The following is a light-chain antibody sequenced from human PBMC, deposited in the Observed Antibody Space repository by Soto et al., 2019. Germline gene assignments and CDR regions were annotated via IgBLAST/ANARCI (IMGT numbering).Light chain of an antibody. CDR3: QQYNSYSEA. CDR1: QSISSW. CDR2: DAS. V-gene: IGKV1-5*01. Sequence: DIPLTPSPSTLSSSVGDIVTITCRASQSISSWLAWYQQKPGKAPKLLIYDASSLESGVPSRFSGSGSGTEFTLTISSLQPDDFATYYCQQYNSYSEAFGQGSKVDVK. J-gene: IGKJ1*01.